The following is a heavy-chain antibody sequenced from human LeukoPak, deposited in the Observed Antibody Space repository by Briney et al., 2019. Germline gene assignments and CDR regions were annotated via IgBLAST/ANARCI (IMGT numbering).Heavy chain of an antibody. CDR2: IYYSGST. Sequence: SETLSLTCTVSGDSISSGGYYWSWIRQQPGKGLEWIGNIYYSGSTRYNPSLKSRVTISVDTSKNQFSLKLTSVTAADTAAYYCARWYYDSSGYRYFDYWGQGTQVTVSS. D-gene: IGHD3-22*01. V-gene: IGHV4-31*03. CDR1: GDSISSGGYY. CDR3: ARWYYDSSGYRYFDY. J-gene: IGHJ4*02.